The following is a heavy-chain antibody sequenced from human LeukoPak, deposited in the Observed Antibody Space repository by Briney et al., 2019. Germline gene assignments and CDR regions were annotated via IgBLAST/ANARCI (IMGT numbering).Heavy chain of an antibody. D-gene: IGHD2-21*02. CDR3: ARVYCGGGCYSGYYGMDV. V-gene: IGHV3-21*01. J-gene: IGHJ6*02. CDR1: GFTFSIYN. CDR2: ISSSSSYI. Sequence: GGSLRLSCAASGFTFSIYNMNWVRQAPGKGLEWVSSISSSSSYISYADSLKGRFTISRDNAKNSLYLQMNSLRAEDTAVYYCARVYCGGGCYSGYYGMDVWGQGTTVTVSS.